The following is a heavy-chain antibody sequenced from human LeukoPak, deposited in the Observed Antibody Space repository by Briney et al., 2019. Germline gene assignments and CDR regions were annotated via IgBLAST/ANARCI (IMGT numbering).Heavy chain of an antibody. CDR2: ISTNGVT. CDR3: AREESAKVGTMIY. V-gene: IGHV4-4*07. CDR1: GGSISSYY. D-gene: IGHD1-7*01. J-gene: IGHJ4*02. Sequence: PSETLSLTCIVSGGSISSYYWGYIRQPVGKGLEWIGRISTNGVTNYNPSLKSRVTMSLDTSKNQFSLKLTSATAADTAVYYCAREESAKVGTMIYWGQGTLVTVSS.